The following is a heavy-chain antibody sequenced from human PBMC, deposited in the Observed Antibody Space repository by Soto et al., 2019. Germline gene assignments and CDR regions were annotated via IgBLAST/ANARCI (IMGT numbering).Heavy chain of an antibody. D-gene: IGHD6-13*01. J-gene: IGHJ4*02. V-gene: IGHV1-3*01. CDR3: ATEIAAADAFDY. Sequence: ASVKVSCKASGYTFTSYAMHWVRQAPGQRLEWMGWINAGNGNTKYSQKFQGRVTITRDTSASTAYMELSSLRSEDTAVYYCATEIAAADAFDYWCQGTLVTVSS. CDR1: GYTFTSYA. CDR2: INAGNGNT.